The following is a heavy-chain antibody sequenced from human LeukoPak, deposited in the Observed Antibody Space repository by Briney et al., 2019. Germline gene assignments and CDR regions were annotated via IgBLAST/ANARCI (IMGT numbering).Heavy chain of an antibody. V-gene: IGHV4-39*07. Sequence: SETLSLTCTVSGGSISSSSYYWGWIRQPPGKGLEWIGSIYYSGSSYYNPSLKSRVTISLDTSKNQFSLKLTSVTAADTAVYYCAAGGTPPYYLDYWGQGTLVTVSS. CDR2: IYYSGSS. D-gene: IGHD1-14*01. J-gene: IGHJ4*02. CDR3: AAGGTPPYYLDY. CDR1: GGSISSSSYY.